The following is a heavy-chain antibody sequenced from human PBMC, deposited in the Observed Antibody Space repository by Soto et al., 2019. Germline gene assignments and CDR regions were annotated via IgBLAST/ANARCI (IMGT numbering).Heavy chain of an antibody. CDR1: GFTFSSYA. CDR3: GRPFVGNLGGAFDI. J-gene: IGHJ3*02. D-gene: IGHD1-1*01. Sequence: EVQLLESGGGLVQPGGSLRLSCAASGFTFSSYAMNWVRQAPGKGLEWVSGISDSGGGTYYADSVKGRLTLSRDTPKKLLYLQMDRQGAGDTAAYYWGRPFVGNLGGAFDIWGQGAMVPVSS. CDR2: ISDSGGGT. V-gene: IGHV3-23*01.